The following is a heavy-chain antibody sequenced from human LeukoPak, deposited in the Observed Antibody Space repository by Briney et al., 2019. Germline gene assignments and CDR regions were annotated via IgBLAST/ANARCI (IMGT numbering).Heavy chain of an antibody. D-gene: IGHD2-2*01. CDR1: GFTFSSYA. Sequence: GGSLRLSCAASGFTFSSYAMHWVRQAPGKGLEWVAVISYDGSNKYYADSVKGRFTISRDNSKNTLYLQMNSLRAEDTAVYYCARQYCSSTSCYDRDYYYGMDVWGKGTTVTVSS. CDR2: ISYDGSNK. V-gene: IGHV3-30*04. J-gene: IGHJ6*04. CDR3: ARQYCSSTSCYDRDYYYGMDV.